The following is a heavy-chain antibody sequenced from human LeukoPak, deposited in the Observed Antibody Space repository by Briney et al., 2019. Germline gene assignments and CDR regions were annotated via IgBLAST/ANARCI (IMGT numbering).Heavy chain of an antibody. CDR1: GFTFSSYA. CDR2: ISYDGSNK. D-gene: IGHD6-19*01. V-gene: IGHV3-30-3*01. J-gene: IGHJ4*02. Sequence: GGSLRLSCAASGFTFSSYAMHWVRQAPGKGLEWVAVISYDGSNKYYADSMKGRFTISRDNSKNTLYLQMNSLRVEDTAVYYCVRDRVEITVAGTVDYWGQGTLVTVSS. CDR3: VRDRVEITVAGTVDY.